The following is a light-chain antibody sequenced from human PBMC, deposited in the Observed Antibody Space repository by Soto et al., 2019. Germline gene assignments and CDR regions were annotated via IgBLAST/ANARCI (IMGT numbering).Light chain of an antibody. CDR1: SSDVGGYNL. CDR3: CSYTTSSSYV. Sequence: QSALTQPASVSGSPGQSITISCTGTSSDVGGYNLVSWYQQHPGKAPKLMIYEGNQRPSGVSNRFSGSKSGHTASLTISGLQAEDEADYYCCSYTTSSSYVFGTGTKVTVL. J-gene: IGLJ1*01. V-gene: IGLV2-23*01. CDR2: EGN.